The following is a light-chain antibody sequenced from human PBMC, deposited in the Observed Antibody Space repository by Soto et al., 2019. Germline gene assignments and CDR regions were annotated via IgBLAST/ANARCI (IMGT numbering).Light chain of an antibody. CDR1: SGSIASNY. CDR3: QSYDSSNVV. J-gene: IGLJ2*01. CDR2: EDN. Sequence: FMLTQPHSVSESPGKTVTISCTRSSGSIASNYVQWYQQRPCSAPTTVIYEDNQRPSGVPDRFSGSIDSSSNSAYLTISGLKTEDEADYYCQSYDSSNVVFGGGTKLTVL. V-gene: IGLV6-57*04.